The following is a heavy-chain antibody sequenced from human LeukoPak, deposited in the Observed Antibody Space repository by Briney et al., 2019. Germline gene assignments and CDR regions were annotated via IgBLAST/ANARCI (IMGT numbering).Heavy chain of an antibody. D-gene: IGHD3-10*01. CDR2: ISVIGGST. J-gene: IGHJ4*02. CDR3: ARDIYYGSGSYYQGAFDY. CDR1: GFTFSNYA. V-gene: IGHV3-23*01. Sequence: PGGSLRLSCAASGFTFSNYAMNWVRQAPGKGLEWVSGISVIGGSTYYADSVKGRFTISRDNAKNSLYLQMNSLRAEDTAVYYCARDIYYGSGSYYQGAFDYWGQGTLVTVSS.